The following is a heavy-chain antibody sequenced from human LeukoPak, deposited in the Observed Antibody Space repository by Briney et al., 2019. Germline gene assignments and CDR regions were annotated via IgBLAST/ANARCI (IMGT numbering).Heavy chain of an antibody. V-gene: IGHV3-23*01. Sequence: AGGSPRLSCAASGFTFSNYGMNWVRQAPGKGLEWVSGSASTGRTYYADSVKGRFTIYRDNSKNTLYLQMNSLRAEDTAIYHCAQDRAWGAYAYWGQGALVTVSS. D-gene: IGHD2-21*01. J-gene: IGHJ4*02. CDR3: AQDRAWGAYAY. CDR1: GFTFSNYG. CDR2: SASTGRT.